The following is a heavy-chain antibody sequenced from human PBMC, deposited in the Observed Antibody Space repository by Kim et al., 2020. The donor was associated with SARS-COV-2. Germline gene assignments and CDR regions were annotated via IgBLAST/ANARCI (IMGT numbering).Heavy chain of an antibody. V-gene: IGHV4-34*01. D-gene: IGHD3-22*01. CDR3: AREGGRDYYDSSARDAFDI. J-gene: IGHJ3*02. Sequence: SRVTISVDTSKNQFSLKLSSVTAADTAVYYCAREGGRDYYDSSARDAFDIWGQGTMVTVSS.